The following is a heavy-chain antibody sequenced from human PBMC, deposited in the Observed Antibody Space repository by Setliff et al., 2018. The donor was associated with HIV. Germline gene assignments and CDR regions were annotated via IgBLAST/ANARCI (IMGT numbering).Heavy chain of an antibody. CDR1: GYTFTGYY. CDR3: AGVPGRYDSSGYAFDI. J-gene: IGHJ3*02. Sequence: GASVKVSCKASGYTFTGYYMHWVRQAPGQGLEWMGWINPNSGGTNYAQKFQGGVTMTRDTSISTAYMELSRLRSDDTAVYYCAGVPGRYDSSGYAFDIWGQGTMVTVSS. D-gene: IGHD3-22*01. V-gene: IGHV1-2*02. CDR2: INPNSGGT.